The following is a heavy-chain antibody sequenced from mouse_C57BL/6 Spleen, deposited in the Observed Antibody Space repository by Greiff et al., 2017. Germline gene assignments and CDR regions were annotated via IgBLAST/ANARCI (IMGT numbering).Heavy chain of an antibody. CDR1: GFTFSDYY. D-gene: IGHD1-1*01. Sequence: EVKLQESGGGLVQPGGSLKLSCAASGFTFSDYYMYWVRQTPEKRLEWVAYISNGGGSTYYPDTVKGRFTISRDNAKNTLYLQMSRLKSEDTAMYYCARPHYYYGSSYNWYFDVWGTGTTVTVSS. CDR2: ISNGGGST. V-gene: IGHV5-12*01. J-gene: IGHJ1*03. CDR3: ARPHYYYGSSYNWYFDV.